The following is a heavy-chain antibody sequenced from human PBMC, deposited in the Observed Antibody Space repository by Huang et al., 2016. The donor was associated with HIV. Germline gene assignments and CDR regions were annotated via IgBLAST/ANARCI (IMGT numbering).Heavy chain of an antibody. Sequence: QVQLQESGPGLVKPSQTLSLKCTVSGSSIRSGGHYWSWLRQPPGKGLEWSGFIYYRGRTYYNPSLKCRGTISFDTSKNQFSLKLGSVTAADAAVYYCARSLYDSSGSSLNYFDYWGLGTLVTVSS. CDR3: ARSLYDSSGSSLNYFDY. CDR1: GSSIRSGGHY. J-gene: IGHJ4*02. D-gene: IGHD3-22*01. CDR2: IYYRGRT. V-gene: IGHV4-30-4*08.